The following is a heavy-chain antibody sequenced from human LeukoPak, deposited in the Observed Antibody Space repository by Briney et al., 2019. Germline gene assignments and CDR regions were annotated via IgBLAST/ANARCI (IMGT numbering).Heavy chain of an antibody. J-gene: IGHJ4*02. V-gene: IGHV1-18*01. CDR3: ARGGKDYSSSYLFDY. CDR2: ISAYNGNT. Sequence: ASVTVSCKASGYTFTSYGISWVRQAPGQGLEWMGWISAYNGNTNYAQKLQGRVTMTTDTSTSTAYMELRSLRSDDTAVYYCARGGKDYSSSYLFDYWGQGTLVTVSS. CDR1: GYTFTSYG. D-gene: IGHD6-6*01.